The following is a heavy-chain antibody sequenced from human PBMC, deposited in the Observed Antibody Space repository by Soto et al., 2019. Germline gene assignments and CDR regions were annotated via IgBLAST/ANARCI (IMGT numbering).Heavy chain of an antibody. D-gene: IGHD4-17*01. V-gene: IGHV1-69*06. Sequence: QMPLVQSGTEVKKPGSSVTVSCKASGGTFSNYAISWVRQAPGQGLEWMGGVIPIFGTSHYAQKFQGRVTITADKSTTTAYMELSSLTSEDTAVYYCARDSGAGMTTVIKFDSWGQGTLVTVSS. CDR2: VIPIFGTS. CDR3: ARDSGAGMTTVIKFDS. J-gene: IGHJ4*02. CDR1: GGTFSNYA.